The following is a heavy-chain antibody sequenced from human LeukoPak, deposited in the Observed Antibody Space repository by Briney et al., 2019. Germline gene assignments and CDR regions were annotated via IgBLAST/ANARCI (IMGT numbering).Heavy chain of an antibody. V-gene: IGHV1-24*01. Sequence: ASVKVSCKVSGYTLTELSMHWVRQAPGKGLEWMGGFDPEDGETIYAQKFQGRVTMTEDTSTDTAYMELSSLRSEDTAVYYCATGLGQIAAQDYWGQGTLVTVSS. J-gene: IGHJ4*02. CDR1: GYTLTELS. CDR2: FDPEDGET. CDR3: ATGLGQIAAQDY. D-gene: IGHD6-6*01.